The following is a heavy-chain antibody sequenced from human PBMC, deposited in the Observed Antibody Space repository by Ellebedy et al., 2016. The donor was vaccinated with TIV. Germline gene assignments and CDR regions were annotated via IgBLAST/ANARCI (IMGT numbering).Heavy chain of an antibody. Sequence: GESLKISCAASRFTFSGYWMSWVRQAPGKGLEWVANINGDGSKKYYVDSVKGRFTISRDHGTNSVYLQMNSLRTEDTALYYCARDGAYGDYSPGYYGMDVWGQGTTVTVSS. CDR1: RFTFSGYW. D-gene: IGHD4-17*01. V-gene: IGHV3-7*03. J-gene: IGHJ6*02. CDR3: ARDGAYGDYSPGYYGMDV. CDR2: INGDGSKK.